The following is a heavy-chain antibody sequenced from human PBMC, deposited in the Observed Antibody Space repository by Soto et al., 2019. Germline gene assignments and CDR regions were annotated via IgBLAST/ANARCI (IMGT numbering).Heavy chain of an antibody. J-gene: IGHJ4*02. V-gene: IGHV1-46*01. CDR3: ARDRGYCSGGSCPFDY. D-gene: IGHD2-15*01. Sequence: ASVKVSCKASGYTFTSYYMHWVRQAPGQGREWMGIINPSGGSTSYAQKFQGRVTMTRDTSTSTVYMELSSLRSEDTAVYYCARDRGYCSGGSCPFDYWGQGTLVTVSS. CDR1: GYTFTSYY. CDR2: INPSGGST.